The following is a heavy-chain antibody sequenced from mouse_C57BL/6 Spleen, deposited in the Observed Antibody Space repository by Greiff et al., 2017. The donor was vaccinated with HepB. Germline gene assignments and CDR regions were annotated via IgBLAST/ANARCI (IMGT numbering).Heavy chain of an antibody. V-gene: IGHV5-17*01. CDR2: ISSGSSTI. D-gene: IGHD1-1*01. CDR1: GFTFSDYG. Sequence: EVQRVESGGGLVKPGGSLKLSCAASGFTFSDYGMHWVRQAPEKGLEWVAYISSGSSTIYYADTVKGRFTISRDNAKNTLFLQMTSLRSEDTAMYYCARPRITTVVDAMDYWGQGTSVTVSS. CDR3: ARPRITTVVDAMDY. J-gene: IGHJ4*01.